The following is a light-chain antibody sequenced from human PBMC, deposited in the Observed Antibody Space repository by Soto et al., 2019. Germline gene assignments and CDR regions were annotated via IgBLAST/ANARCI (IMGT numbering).Light chain of an antibody. CDR2: DAS. Sequence: IVLTQSPGTLSLSPGERAALSCRASQSVSSNYLAWYQQKPGQAPRLLIYDASSRATGVPDTFSGSGSGTDFSLTISRLEPEDFAVYYCQQYGSSTLTFGGGTKVGIK. J-gene: IGKJ4*01. CDR3: QQYGSSTLT. CDR1: QSVSSNY. V-gene: IGKV3-20*01.